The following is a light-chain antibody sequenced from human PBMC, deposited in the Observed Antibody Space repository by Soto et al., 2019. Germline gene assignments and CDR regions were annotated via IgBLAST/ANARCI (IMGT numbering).Light chain of an antibody. CDR3: QQYNNWPLGRT. J-gene: IGKJ1*01. CDR1: QSVSSN. Sequence: EIVMTQSPATLSVSPGERATLSCRASQSVSSNLAWYQQKPGQAPRLLIYGASTRATGIPARFSGSGSGTEFTLTISRLQSEDFAVYYCQQYNNWPLGRTFGPGTKVEIK. CDR2: GAS. V-gene: IGKV3-15*01.